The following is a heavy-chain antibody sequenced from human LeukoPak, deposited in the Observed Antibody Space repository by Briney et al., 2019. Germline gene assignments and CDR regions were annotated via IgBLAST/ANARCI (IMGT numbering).Heavy chain of an antibody. J-gene: IGHJ5*02. V-gene: IGHV4-59*01. CDR3: ARETTDNGSNWFDP. CDR2: IYYSGST. Sequence: PSEALSLTCTVPGGSISSYYWSWIRQPPGKGLEWIGYIYYSGSTNYNPSLKSRVTISVDTSKNQFSLKLSSVTAADTAVYYCARETTDNGSNWFDPWGQGTLVTVSS. CDR1: GGSISSYY. D-gene: IGHD4-17*01.